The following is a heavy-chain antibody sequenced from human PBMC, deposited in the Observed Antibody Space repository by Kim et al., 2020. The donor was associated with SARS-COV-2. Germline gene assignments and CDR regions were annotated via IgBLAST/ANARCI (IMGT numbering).Heavy chain of an antibody. V-gene: IGHV4-39*07. Sequence: SETLSLTCTVSGGSISSSSYYWGWIRQPPGKGLEWIGSIYYSGSTYYNPSLKSRVTISVDTSKNQFSLKLSSVTAADTAVYYCARDLDGYCSSTSCYRSTHHVYFDYWGQGTLVTVSS. J-gene: IGHJ4*02. D-gene: IGHD2-2*02. CDR3: ARDLDGYCSSTSCYRSTHHVYFDY. CDR1: GGSISSSSYY. CDR2: IYYSGST.